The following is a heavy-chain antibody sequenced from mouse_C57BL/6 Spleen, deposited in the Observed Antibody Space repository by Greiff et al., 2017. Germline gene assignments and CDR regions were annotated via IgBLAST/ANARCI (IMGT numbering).Heavy chain of an antibody. CDR3: ARDYGSSNWYFGV. V-gene: IGHV1-55*01. CDR1: GYTFTSYW. Sequence: VQLQQPGAELVKPGASVKMSCKASGYTFTSYWITWVKQRPGQGLEWIGDIYPGSGSTNYNEKFKSKATLTVDTSSSTAYMQLSSLTSEDSAVYYCARDYGSSNWYFGVWGTGTTVTVSS. J-gene: IGHJ1*03. CDR2: IYPGSGST. D-gene: IGHD1-1*01.